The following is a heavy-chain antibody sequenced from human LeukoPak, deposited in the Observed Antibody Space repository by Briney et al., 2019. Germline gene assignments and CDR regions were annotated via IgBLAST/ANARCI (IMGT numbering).Heavy chain of an antibody. CDR3: ARGNTRRYVAFDY. CDR1: GGSISSYY. V-gene: IGHV4-59*01. CDR2: IYYSGST. J-gene: IGHJ4*02. Sequence: SETLSLTCTVSGGSISSYYWSWIRQPPGKGLEWIGYIYYSGSTNYNPSLKSRVTMSVDTSKNQFSLNLMSVTAADTALYYCARGNTRRYVAFDYWGQGIMVTVSS. D-gene: IGHD2-2*01.